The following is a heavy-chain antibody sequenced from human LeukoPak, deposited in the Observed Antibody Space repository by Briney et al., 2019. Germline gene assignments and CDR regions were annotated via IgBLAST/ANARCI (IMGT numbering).Heavy chain of an antibody. CDR1: GFAFSSYW. CDR2: IKQDGSEK. V-gene: IGHV3-7*04. CDR3: ARGGSWGFDY. J-gene: IGHJ4*02. D-gene: IGHD2-15*01. Sequence: GGSLRLSCAASGFAFSSYWMSWVRQAPGKGLEWVANIKQDGSEKYYVDSLKGRFTMSRDNAKNSLYLQMNSLRVEDTAVYYCARGGSWGFDYWGQGTLVTASS.